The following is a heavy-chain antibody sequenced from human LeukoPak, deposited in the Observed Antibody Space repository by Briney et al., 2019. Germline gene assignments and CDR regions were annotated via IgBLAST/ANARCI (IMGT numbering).Heavy chain of an antibody. CDR3: ASEYCSSTSCYTEDYGMDV. D-gene: IGHD2-2*02. CDR1: GFTFSSYS. J-gene: IGHJ6*02. CDR2: ISSSSSYI. V-gene: IGHV3-21*01. Sequence: GGSLRLSCAASGFTFSSYSMNWVRQAPGKGLEWVSSISSSSSYIYYADSVKGRFTISRDNAKNSLYLQMNSLRAEDTAVYYCASEYCSSTSCYTEDYGMDVWGQGTTVTVSS.